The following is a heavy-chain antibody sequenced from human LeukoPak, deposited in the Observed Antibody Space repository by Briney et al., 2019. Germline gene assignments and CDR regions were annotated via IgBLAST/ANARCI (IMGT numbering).Heavy chain of an antibody. CDR2: INPNSGGT. CDR1: GYTFTGYY. CDR3: ARARITMVRGVSNWFDP. Sequence: ASVKVSCKASGYTFTGYYMHWVRQAPGQGLEWMGWINPNSGGTSYAQKFQGRVTMTRDTSISTAYMELSRLRSDDTAVYYCARARITMVRGVSNWFDPWGQGTLVTVSS. V-gene: IGHV1-2*02. J-gene: IGHJ5*02. D-gene: IGHD3-10*01.